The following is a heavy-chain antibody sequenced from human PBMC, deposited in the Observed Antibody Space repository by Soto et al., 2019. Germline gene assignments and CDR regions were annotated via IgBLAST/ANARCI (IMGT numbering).Heavy chain of an antibody. CDR2: IYYSGST. D-gene: IGHD3-3*02. V-gene: IGHV4-39*01. J-gene: IGHJ5*02. CDR1: GGSISSSSYY. CDR3: ASPKIAFYNWFDP. Sequence: SETLSLTCTVSGGSISSSSYYWGWIRQPPGKGLEWIGSIYYSGSTYYNPSLKSRVTISVDTSKNQFSLKLSSETAADTAVYYCASPKIAFYNWFDPWGQGTLVTVS.